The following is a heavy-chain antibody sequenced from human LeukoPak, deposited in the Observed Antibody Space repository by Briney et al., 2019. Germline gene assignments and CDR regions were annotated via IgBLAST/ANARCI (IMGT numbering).Heavy chain of an antibody. CDR1: GESISSSNW. CDR2: IHHSGST. CDR3: ARGLVDTGRSRFDY. J-gene: IGHJ4*02. Sequence: SGTLSLTCAVSGESISSSNWWSWVRQPPGKGLEWIGEIHHSGSTNYNPSLKSRATISVDKAKNQLSLKMTSVTAADTAVYYCARGLVDTGRSRFDYWGQGTLVTVSS. V-gene: IGHV4-4*02. D-gene: IGHD5-12*01.